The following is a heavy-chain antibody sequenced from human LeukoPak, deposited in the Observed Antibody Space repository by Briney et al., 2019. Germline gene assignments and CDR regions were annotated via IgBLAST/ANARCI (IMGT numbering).Heavy chain of an antibody. CDR1: GYTFTGYY. J-gene: IGHJ6*03. V-gene: IGHV1-2*02. CDR2: INPNSGGT. CDR3: ARYGIAVAGTGGFYYYYMDV. Sequence: GASVKVSCEASGYTFTGYYMHWVRQAPGQGLEWMGWINPNSGGTNYAQKFQGRVTMTRDTSISTAYMELSRLRSDDTAVYYCARYGIAVAGTGGFYYYYMDVWGKGTTVTISS. D-gene: IGHD6-19*01.